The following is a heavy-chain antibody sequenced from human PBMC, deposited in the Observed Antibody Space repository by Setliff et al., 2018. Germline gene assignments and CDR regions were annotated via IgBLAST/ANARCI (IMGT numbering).Heavy chain of an antibody. CDR3: ARVTGFSYMDV. J-gene: IGHJ6*03. CDR2: IYTDGST. V-gene: IGHV4-61*09. Sequence: SETLSLTCTVSDDSISSRHYYWSWIRQPAGKGLEWLGQIYTDGSTNYNPSLKSRVTISVDKSKNQFSLKLNSVTGADTAVYYCARVTGFSYMDVWGKGTTVTVSS. D-gene: IGHD3-3*01. CDR1: DDSISSRHYY.